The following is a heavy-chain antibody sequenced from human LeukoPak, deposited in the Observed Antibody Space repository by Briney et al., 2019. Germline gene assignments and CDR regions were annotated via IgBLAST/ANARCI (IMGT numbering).Heavy chain of an antibody. Sequence: GASVKVSCKASGYTFTGYYMHWVRQAPGQGLEWMGWINPNSGGANYAQKFQGRVTMTRDTSISTAYMELRSLRSDDTAVYYCARDLGMATDDYWGQGTLVTVSS. J-gene: IGHJ4*02. V-gene: IGHV1-2*02. CDR1: GYTFTGYY. D-gene: IGHD5-24*01. CDR2: INPNSGGA. CDR3: ARDLGMATDDY.